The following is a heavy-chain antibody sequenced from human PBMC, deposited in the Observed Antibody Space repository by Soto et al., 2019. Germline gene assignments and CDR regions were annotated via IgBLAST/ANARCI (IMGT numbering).Heavy chain of an antibody. J-gene: IGHJ5*02. V-gene: IGHV4-38-2*02. Sequence: LCVTCTVAGYSISSGDYWSWIRQTPGKGLEWIGSISHSGTSFYNPSLRSRVTISMDTSNNHFSLKLNSLTATDTAVYYCARAYGGHSGWGHWSDPWAQGTLVTVSS. D-gene: IGHD4-17*01. CDR2: ISHSGTS. CDR3: ARAYGGHSGWGHWSDP. CDR1: GYSISSGDY.